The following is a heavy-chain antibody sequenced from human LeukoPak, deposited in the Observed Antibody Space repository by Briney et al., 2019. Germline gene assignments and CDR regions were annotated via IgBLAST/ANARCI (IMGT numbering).Heavy chain of an antibody. J-gene: IGHJ3*02. V-gene: IGHV4-34*01. CDR3: AGGFYDYVWGSYRYGAFDI. D-gene: IGHD3-16*02. CDR1: GGSFSGYY. CDR2: INHSGST. Sequence: SETLSLTCAVYGGSFSGYYWSWIRQPPGKGLEWIGEINHSGSTNYNPSLKSRVTISVDTSMNQFSLKLSSVTAADTAVYYCAGGFYDYVWGSYRYGAFDIWGQGTMVTVSS.